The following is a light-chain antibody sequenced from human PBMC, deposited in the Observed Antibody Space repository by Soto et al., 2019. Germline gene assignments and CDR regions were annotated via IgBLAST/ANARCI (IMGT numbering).Light chain of an antibody. J-gene: IGKJ1*01. CDR2: DVS. CDR1: QSVSSN. Sequence: IVLTHSPASLSLSRGEIAALSFWAIQSVSSNLAWYQQKPGQAPRLLIYDVSNRATGIPARFSGSGSGTDFSLTISRLEPGDFAVYYCQQYGSSPRTFGQGTKVDIK. V-gene: IGKV3-20*01. CDR3: QQYGSSPRT.